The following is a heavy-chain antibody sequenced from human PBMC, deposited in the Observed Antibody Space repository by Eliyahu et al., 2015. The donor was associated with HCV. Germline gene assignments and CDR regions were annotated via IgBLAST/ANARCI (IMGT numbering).Heavy chain of an antibody. CDR1: GFTFSNYG. CDR2: IWYDGSIK. Sequence: QVQLVESGGGVVQPGRTLRLSCAASGFTFSNYGMHWVRQAPGKGLEWAAVIWYDGSIKYYADSVKGRFAISRDNSKNTLYLQMNSLRAEDTAVYYCARDSDYYDGSGALDFWGQGTLVTVSS. D-gene: IGHD3-22*01. V-gene: IGHV3-33*01. CDR3: ARDSDYYDGSGALDF. J-gene: IGHJ4*02.